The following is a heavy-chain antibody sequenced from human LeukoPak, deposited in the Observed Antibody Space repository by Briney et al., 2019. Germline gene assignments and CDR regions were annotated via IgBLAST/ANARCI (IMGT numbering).Heavy chain of an antibody. V-gene: IGHV3-23*01. CDR2: ISGSGGNT. Sequence: GGSLRLSCAASGLLFSNYGMSWVRQAPGKGLEWVSGISGSGGNTYYADSVKGRFTISRDNSKDTLFLQRSSLRAEDTAVYYCAQTGGPWGQGTLVTVSS. D-gene: IGHD7-27*01. CDR3: AQTGGP. CDR1: GLLFSNYG. J-gene: IGHJ5*02.